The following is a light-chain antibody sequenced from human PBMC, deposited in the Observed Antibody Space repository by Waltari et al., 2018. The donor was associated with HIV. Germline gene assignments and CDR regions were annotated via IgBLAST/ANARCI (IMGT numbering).Light chain of an antibody. Sequence: QSVLTQPPSVSAAPGQKVTISCSGSTSNIGNKSVSRYQRLPGTAPKPLIYDNSERPSGIPDRFSGSKSGTSATLGITGLQTGDEADYYCGTWDSSLSAVVFGTGTKVTVL. J-gene: IGLJ1*01. CDR3: GTWDSSLSAVV. CDR2: DNS. V-gene: IGLV1-51*01. CDR1: TSNIGNKS.